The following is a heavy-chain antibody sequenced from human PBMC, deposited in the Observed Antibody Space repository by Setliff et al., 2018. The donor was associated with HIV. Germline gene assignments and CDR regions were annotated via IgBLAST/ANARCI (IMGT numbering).Heavy chain of an antibody. J-gene: IGHJ4*02. D-gene: IGHD3-22*01. CDR3: ANALHSSGSPHYFDQ. CDR1: GFSLTAGGVG. Sequence: SGPTLVNPTPTLTLTCTVSGFSLTAGGVGVGWIRQPPGKALEWLTLIYWNDDKRYNSSLKSRVTITKDTSKNQVVFTMTNMDPVDTATYYCANALHSSGSPHYFDQWGQGTLVTGLL. V-gene: IGHV2-5*01. CDR2: IYWNDDK.